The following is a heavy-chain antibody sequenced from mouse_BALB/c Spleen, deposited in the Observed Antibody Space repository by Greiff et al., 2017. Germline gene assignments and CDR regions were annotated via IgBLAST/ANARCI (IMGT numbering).Heavy chain of an antibody. D-gene: IGHD1-1*01. J-gene: IGHJ2*01. CDR2: ISYSGST. Sequence: ESGPGLVKPSQSLSLTCTVTGYSITSDYAWNWIRQFPGNKLEWMGYISYSGSTSYNPSLKSRISITRDTSKNQFFLQLNSVTTEDTATYYCARGYYAPFDYWGQGTTLTVSS. CDR3: ARGYYAPFDY. V-gene: IGHV3-2*02. CDR1: GYSITSDYA.